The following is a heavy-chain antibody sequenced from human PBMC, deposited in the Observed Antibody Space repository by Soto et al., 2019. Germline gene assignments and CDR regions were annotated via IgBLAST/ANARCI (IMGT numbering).Heavy chain of an antibody. CDR1: GYTFTGYY. CDR2: INPNSGGT. D-gene: IGHD3-10*01. J-gene: IGHJ6*03. V-gene: IGHV1-2*04. CDR3: ARDRNGSCTTPIWYYYMDV. Sequence: ASVKVSCKASGYTFTGYYMHWVRQAPGQGLEWMGWINPNSGGTNYAQKFQGWVTMTRDTSISTAYMELSRLRSDDTAVYYCARDRNGSCTTPIWYYYMDVWAKGTTVTVS.